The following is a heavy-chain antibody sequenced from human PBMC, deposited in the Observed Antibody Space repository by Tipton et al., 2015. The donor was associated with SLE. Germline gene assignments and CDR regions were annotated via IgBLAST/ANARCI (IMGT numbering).Heavy chain of an antibody. J-gene: IGHJ6*04. CDR1: GGSISNYY. D-gene: IGHD3-3*01. CDR2: IYTSGST. Sequence: TLSLTCTVSGGSISNYYWSWIRQPAGKGLEWIGRIYTSGSTNYNPSLKSRVTISVDTSKNQFSLKLSSVTAADTAVYYCARGPDDFWSGYSEMDVWGKGTTVTISS. V-gene: IGHV4-4*07. CDR3: ARGPDDFWSGYSEMDV.